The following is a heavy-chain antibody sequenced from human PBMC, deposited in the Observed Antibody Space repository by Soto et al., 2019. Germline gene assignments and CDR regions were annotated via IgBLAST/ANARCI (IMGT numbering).Heavy chain of an antibody. J-gene: IGHJ4*02. CDR1: GGSISSYY. CDR2: IYYSGST. D-gene: IGHD3-3*01. V-gene: IGHV4-59*08. CDR3: ARLVDFWSGYLDKRDYYFDY. Sequence: PSETLSLTCTVSGGSISSYYWSWIRQPPGKGLEWIGYIYYSGSTNYNPSLKSRVTISVDTSKNQFSLKLSSVTAADTAVYYCARLVDFWSGYLDKRDYYFDYWGQGTLVTVS.